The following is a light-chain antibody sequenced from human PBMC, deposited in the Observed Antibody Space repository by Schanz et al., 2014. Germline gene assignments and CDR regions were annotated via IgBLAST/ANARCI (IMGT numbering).Light chain of an antibody. J-gene: IGKJ2*01. CDR1: QSVTSY. V-gene: IGKV3-20*01. CDR3: QQYHTSPYT. Sequence: EIVLTQSPGTLSLSPGERATLSCRASQSVTSYLAWYQQKCGQAPRLLFYAGAIRATGIPERFSGSGSGTDFTLTISRLEPEDFAVYYCQQYHTSPYTFGQGTKLEIK. CDR2: AGA.